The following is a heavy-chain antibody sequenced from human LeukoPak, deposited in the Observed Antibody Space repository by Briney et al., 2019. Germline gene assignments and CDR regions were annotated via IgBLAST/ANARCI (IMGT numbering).Heavy chain of an antibody. CDR2: ISYDGSNK. CDR1: GFTFSSYA. CDR3: ARAGGAAAVDY. J-gene: IGHJ4*02. V-gene: IGHV3-30*04. Sequence: GGSLRLSCAASGFTFSSYAMHWVRQAPGKGLEWVAVISYDGSNKYYADSVKGRFTISRDNSKNTLYLQMNSLRAEDTAVYYCARAGGAAAVDYWGQGTLVTVSS. D-gene: IGHD6-13*01.